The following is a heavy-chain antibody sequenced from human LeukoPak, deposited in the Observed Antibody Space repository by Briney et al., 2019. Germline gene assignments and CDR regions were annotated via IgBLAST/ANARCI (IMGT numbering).Heavy chain of an antibody. CDR3: ARGIGLYCSGGSCSDAFDI. D-gene: IGHD2-15*01. CDR2: ISYDGSNK. J-gene: IGHJ3*02. V-gene: IGHV3-30-3*01. Sequence: GGSLRLSCAASGFTFSNYAVHWVRRAPGKGLEWVAVISYDGSNKYYADSVKGRFTISRDNSKNTLYLQMNSLRAEDTAVYYCARGIGLYCSGGSCSDAFDIWGQGTMVTVSS. CDR1: GFTFSNYA.